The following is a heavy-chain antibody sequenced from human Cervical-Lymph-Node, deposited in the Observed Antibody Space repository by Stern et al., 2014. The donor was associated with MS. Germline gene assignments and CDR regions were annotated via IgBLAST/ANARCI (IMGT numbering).Heavy chain of an antibody. D-gene: IGHD7-27*01. CDR3: ARNWDASGYYYGIDV. Sequence: QVQLQQWGAGLLKPSGTLSLTCGVSGGSFSGHYWTWIRQPPGKGLEWIGEINDRGITNYSPSLKSPVTISVETSKNQFSLTLSHVTAADTAVYYCARNWDASGYYYGIDVWGQGTTVTVSS. CDR1: GGSFSGHY. V-gene: IGHV4-34*01. J-gene: IGHJ6*02. CDR2: INDRGIT.